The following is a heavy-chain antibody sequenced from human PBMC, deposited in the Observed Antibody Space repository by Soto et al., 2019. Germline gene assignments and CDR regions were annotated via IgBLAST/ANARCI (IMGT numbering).Heavy chain of an antibody. D-gene: IGHD1-26*01. Sequence: QVQLVQSGAEVREPGASVKVSYKASGYSFTGLDINWVRRTTGQGLEWMGWMQPSSGRTGYAQKFQGRVTMTRDTSINPAYMELSSLTSDDTAFYYCARGVTAGVDYWGQGTLVTVSS. V-gene: IGHV1-8*01. CDR2: MQPSSGRT. J-gene: IGHJ4*02. CDR3: ARGVTAGVDY. CDR1: GYSFTGLD.